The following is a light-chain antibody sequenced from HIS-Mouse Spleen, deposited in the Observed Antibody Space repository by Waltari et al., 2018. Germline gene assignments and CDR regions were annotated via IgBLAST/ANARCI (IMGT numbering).Light chain of an antibody. CDR3: SSYTSSSTLWV. Sequence: QSALTQPASVSGSPGQSITISCTGTSSDVGGYNYVSWHQQHPGKAPKLLIYEVSNRPSWVSNRLLGSKSGNTASLTISGLQAEDEADYYCSSYTSSSTLWVFGGGTKLTVL. CDR2: EVS. CDR1: SSDVGGYNY. V-gene: IGLV2-14*01. J-gene: IGLJ3*02.